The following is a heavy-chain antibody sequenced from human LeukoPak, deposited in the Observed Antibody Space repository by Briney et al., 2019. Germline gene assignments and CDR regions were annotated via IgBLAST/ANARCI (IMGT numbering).Heavy chain of an antibody. V-gene: IGHV3-23*01. J-gene: IGHJ4*02. CDR1: GFPFSSYA. CDR2: ISDSFRIT. D-gene: IGHD4-17*01. CDR3: AKRHGDYFDY. Sequence: PGASPRLSCAASGFPFSSYAMSWVRQPPGKGLECVSTISDSFRITDDADSVKGRFTISRDNSKNTLYLQMNTLRAEDTAVYYCAKRHGDYFDYWGQGTLVTVSS.